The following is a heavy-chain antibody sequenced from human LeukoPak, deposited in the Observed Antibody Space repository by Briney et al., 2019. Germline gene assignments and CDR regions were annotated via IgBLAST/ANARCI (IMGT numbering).Heavy chain of an antibody. CDR3: TRDVYYDFWSGVDY. CDR2: ISSSSSYI. J-gene: IGHJ4*01. D-gene: IGHD3-3*01. Sequence: GGSLRLSCAASGFTFSSYSMNWVRQAPGKGLEWVSSISSSSSYIYYADSVKGRFTISRDNAKNSLYLQMNSLRAEDTAGYYCTRDVYYDFWSGVDYCGHGTLVTGSS. V-gene: IGHV3-21*01. CDR1: GFTFSSYS.